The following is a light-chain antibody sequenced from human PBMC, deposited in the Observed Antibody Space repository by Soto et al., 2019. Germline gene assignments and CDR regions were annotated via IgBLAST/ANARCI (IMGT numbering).Light chain of an antibody. Sequence: QSALTQPASVSGSPGQSITISCTRTSSDVGGYNYVSWYQQHPGRAPKLIISDVSNRPSGISNRFSGSKSGNTASLAISGLQAEDEADYYCSSYTIGNTWVFGGGTKLTVL. CDR2: DVS. CDR1: SSDVGGYNY. V-gene: IGLV2-14*03. J-gene: IGLJ3*02. CDR3: SSYTIGNTWV.